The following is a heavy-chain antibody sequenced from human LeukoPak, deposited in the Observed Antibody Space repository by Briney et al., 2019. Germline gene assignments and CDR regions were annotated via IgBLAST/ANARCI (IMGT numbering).Heavy chain of an antibody. J-gene: IGHJ4*02. CDR3: ARGFYGAGSYSSDY. D-gene: IGHD3-10*01. CDR1: GFTVSSNY. CDR2: IYSGGST. V-gene: IGHV3-53*01. Sequence: GGSLRLSCAASGFTVSSNYMSWVRQAPGKGLEWVSVIYSGGSTYYADSVKGRFTISRDNSKNTLYLQMNSLRAEDTAVYYCARGFYGAGSYSSDYWGQGTLVTVSS.